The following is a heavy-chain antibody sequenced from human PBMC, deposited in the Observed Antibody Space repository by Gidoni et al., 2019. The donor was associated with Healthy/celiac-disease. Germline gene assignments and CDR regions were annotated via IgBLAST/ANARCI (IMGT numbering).Heavy chain of an antibody. CDR2: ISWNSGSI. J-gene: IGHJ3*02. D-gene: IGHD3-10*01. CDR3: AKGALWFGELLNAFDI. V-gene: IGHV3-9*01. CDR1: GFTFDAYA. Sequence: EVQLVESGGGLVQPGRSLRLSCAASGFTFDAYAMHWVRQAPGKGLEWVSGISWNSGSIGYADSVKGRFTISRDNAKNSLYLQMNSLRAEDTALYYCAKGALWFGELLNAFDIWGQGTMVTVSS.